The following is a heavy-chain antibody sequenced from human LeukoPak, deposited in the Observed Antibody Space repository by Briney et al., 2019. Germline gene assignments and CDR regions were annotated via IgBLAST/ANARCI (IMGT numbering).Heavy chain of an antibody. J-gene: IGHJ4*02. CDR1: GFTFSSYG. Sequence: TGGSLRLSCAASGFTFSSYGMHWVRQAPGKGLEWVAVIWYDGSNKYYADSVKGRFTISRDNSKNTLYLQMNSLRAEDTAVYYCARETGYYYDSSGYVNWGQGTLVTVSS. D-gene: IGHD3-22*01. V-gene: IGHV3-33*01. CDR2: IWYDGSNK. CDR3: ARETGYYYDSSGYVN.